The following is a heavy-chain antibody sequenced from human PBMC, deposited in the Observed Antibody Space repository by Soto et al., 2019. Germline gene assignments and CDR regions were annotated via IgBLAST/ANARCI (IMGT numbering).Heavy chain of an antibody. Sequence: QVQLVESGGGVVQPGGSLRLSWAASGFSFSSNGFHWVRKAQGMGLERLAVISNQGRIQYYADSVKGGFPNSRDNSENTVFLQMNSLRGEDTAVYYCAEEGGTLGTSASYGFDYWGQGSRVTVSS. J-gene: IGHJ4*02. CDR1: GFSFSSNG. V-gene: IGHV3-30*18. CDR2: ISNQGRIQ. CDR3: AEEGGTLGTSASYGFDY. D-gene: IGHD3-16*01.